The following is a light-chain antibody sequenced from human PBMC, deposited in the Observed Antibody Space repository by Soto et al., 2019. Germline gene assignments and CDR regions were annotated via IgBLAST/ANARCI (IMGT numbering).Light chain of an antibody. CDR2: SND. V-gene: IGLV1-44*01. Sequence: QSVLTQPPSASGTPGQRVTISCSGGSSSFGSNTVNWYQQLPGTAPKLLLYSNDQRPSGVADRFSGSKSGTSASLAISGLRSEDEADYYCAAWSGSLSGLVFGGGTKLTVL. CDR1: SSSFGSNT. CDR3: AAWSGSLSGLV. J-gene: IGLJ3*02.